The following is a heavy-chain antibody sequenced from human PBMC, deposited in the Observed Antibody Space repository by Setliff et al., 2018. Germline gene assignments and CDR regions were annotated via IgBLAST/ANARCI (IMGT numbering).Heavy chain of an antibody. CDR3: VRGWTWGGGWYVDL. CDR1: GDSVSTNGVA. V-gene: IGHV6-1*01. Sequence: PPRTLSLSCAIPGDSVSTNGVAWNWIRQSPWRGLEWLGRTFHLSTWNNQYALSVKNRIPITPDTSKNQFSLQLKYVIPDDTAVYYCVRGWTWGGGWYVDLWGRGTLVTVSS. CDR2: TFHLSTWNN. J-gene: IGHJ2*01. D-gene: IGHD7-27*01.